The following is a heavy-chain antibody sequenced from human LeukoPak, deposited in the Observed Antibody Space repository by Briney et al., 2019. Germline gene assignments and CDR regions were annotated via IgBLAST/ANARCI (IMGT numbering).Heavy chain of an antibody. CDR3: RLQSGDAFDI. J-gene: IGHJ3*02. V-gene: IGHV1-69*13. D-gene: IGHD6-25*01. Sequence: SVKVSCKASGGTFSSYAVSWVRQAPGQGLEWMGGIIPIFGTANYAQKFQGRVTITADESTSTAYMELSSLRSEDTAVYYCRLQSGDAFDIWGQGTMVTVSS. CDR1: GGTFSSYA. CDR2: IIPIFGTA.